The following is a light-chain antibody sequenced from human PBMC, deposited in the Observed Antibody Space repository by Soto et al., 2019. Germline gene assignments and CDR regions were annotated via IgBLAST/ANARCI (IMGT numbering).Light chain of an antibody. CDR3: QQYGSSPWT. CDR2: GAS. CDR1: QSVSSSY. V-gene: IGKV3-20*01. J-gene: IGKJ1*01. Sequence: EIVLTQSPGTLSLSPGERATLSCRASQSVSSSYLAWYQQKPGQAPRLLIYGASRRATGISDRFSGSGSGTDFTLTISRLEPEDFAVYYCQQYGSSPWTFGQGTKVDIK.